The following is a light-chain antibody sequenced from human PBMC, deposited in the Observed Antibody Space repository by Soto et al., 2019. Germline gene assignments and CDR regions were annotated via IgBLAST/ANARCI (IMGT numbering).Light chain of an antibody. Sequence: QSALTQPASVSGSPGQSITISCTGTSSDVGGYDYVSWYQQAPGKATKLMISEVSNRPSGVSDRFSGSKSGNTASLTISGLQAGDEGDYYCSSYTSRTTYVFGTGTKLTV. CDR2: EVS. V-gene: IGLV2-14*01. CDR1: SSDVGGYDY. CDR3: SSYTSRTTYV. J-gene: IGLJ1*01.